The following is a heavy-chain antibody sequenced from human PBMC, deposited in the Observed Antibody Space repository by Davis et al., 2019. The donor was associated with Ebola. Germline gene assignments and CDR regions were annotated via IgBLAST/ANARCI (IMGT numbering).Heavy chain of an antibody. Sequence: PGGSLRLSCAASGFTFSSYTMNWVRQAPGKGLEWVSYIGSRGDPTVYADSVKGRFTVSRDDANNSLSLLMNSLRDEDTAIYYCVRDYLFALDIWGQGQWSPSLQ. V-gene: IGHV3-48*02. CDR2: IGSRGDPT. CDR1: GFTFSSYT. J-gene: IGHJ3*02. CDR3: VRDYLFALDI.